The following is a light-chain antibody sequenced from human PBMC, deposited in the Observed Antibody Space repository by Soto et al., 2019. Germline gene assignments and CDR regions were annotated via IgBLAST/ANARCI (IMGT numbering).Light chain of an antibody. J-gene: IGLJ1*01. CDR2: DVR. V-gene: IGLV2-14*01. Sequence: QSVLTQPASVSGSPGQSITISCTGTSSEVSGNNYVSWYQQHPGKAPKLLIYDVRNRPSGVSNRISGSKSGNTVSLTISGLQAEDEADYYCSSFTGSSIFVFGSGTKLTVL. CDR3: SSFTGSSIFV. CDR1: SSEVSGNNY.